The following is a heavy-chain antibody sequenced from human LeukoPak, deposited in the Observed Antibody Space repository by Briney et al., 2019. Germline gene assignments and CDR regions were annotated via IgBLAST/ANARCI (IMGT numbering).Heavy chain of an antibody. CDR2: MNPNSGNT. CDR1: GYTFSSFD. D-gene: IGHD1-1*01. J-gene: IGHJ6*03. V-gene: IGHV1-8*01. Sequence: GASVKVSCKASGYTFSSFDINWVRQVTGQGLEWMGWMNPNSGNTGYAQKFVGRVTMTRNTSINTAYMELSSLRSENSAVYYCARSRGTTVYYYYMDVWGRGTTVTVSS. CDR3: ARSRGTTVYYYYMDV.